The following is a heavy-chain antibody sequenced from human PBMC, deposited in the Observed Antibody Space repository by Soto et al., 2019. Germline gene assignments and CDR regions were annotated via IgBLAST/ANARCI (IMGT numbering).Heavy chain of an antibody. V-gene: IGHV3-30-3*01. CDR2: ISYDGSNK. D-gene: IGHD7-27*01. J-gene: IGHJ4*02. Sequence: QVQLVESGGGVVQPGRSLRLSCAASGFTFSSYAMHWVRQAPGKGLEWVAVISYDGSNKYYADSVKGRFTISRDNSKNTLYLQMNSLRAEDTAVYYCAQTGGFDYWGQGTLVTVSS. CDR3: AQTGGFDY. CDR1: GFTFSSYA.